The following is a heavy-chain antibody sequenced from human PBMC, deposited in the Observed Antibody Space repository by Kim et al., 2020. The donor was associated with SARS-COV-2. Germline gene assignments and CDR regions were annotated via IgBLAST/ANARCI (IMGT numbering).Heavy chain of an antibody. D-gene: IGHD5-12*01. CDR1: GYTFTSYA. Sequence: ASVKVSCKASGYTFTSYAMHWVRQAPGQRLEWMGWINAGNGNTKYSQKFQGRVTITRDTSASTAYMELSSLRSEDTAVYYCARDPYSGYVGYHYYYGMDVWGQGTTVTVSS. CDR2: INAGNGNT. V-gene: IGHV1-3*01. CDR3: ARDPYSGYVGYHYYYGMDV. J-gene: IGHJ6*02.